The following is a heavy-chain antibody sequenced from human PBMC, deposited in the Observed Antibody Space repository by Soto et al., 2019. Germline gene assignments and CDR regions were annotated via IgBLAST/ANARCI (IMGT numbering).Heavy chain of an antibody. J-gene: IGHJ4*02. V-gene: IGHV3-48*01. CDR2: ISSSSSTI. CDR1: GFTFSSYS. D-gene: IGHD6-19*01. CDR3: ASTVSSGWLVFDY. Sequence: GGSLRLSCAASGFTFSSYSMNWVRQAPGKGLEWVSYISSSSSTIYYADSVKGRFTISRDNAKNSLYLQMNSLRAEDTAVYYCASTVSSGWLVFDYWGQGTLVTVS.